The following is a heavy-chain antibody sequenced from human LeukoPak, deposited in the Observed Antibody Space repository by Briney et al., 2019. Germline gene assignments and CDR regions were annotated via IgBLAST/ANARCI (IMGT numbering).Heavy chain of an antibody. J-gene: IGHJ4*02. V-gene: IGHV1-46*01. D-gene: IGHD5-24*01. Sequence: GASVKVSCKAFGYTFTSNYMHWVRQAPGQGPEWMGVISPSGGSTTYAQKFQGRLTLTRDTSTSTAYMELRSLRSDDTAVYYCARVDGFDYWGQGTLVTVSS. CDR2: ISPSGGST. CDR1: GYTFTSNY. CDR3: ARVDGFDY.